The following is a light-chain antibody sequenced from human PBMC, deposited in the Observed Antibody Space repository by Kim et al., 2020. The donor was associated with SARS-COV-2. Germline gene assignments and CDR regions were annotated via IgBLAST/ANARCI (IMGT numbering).Light chain of an antibody. Sequence: VSPGERATLPCRASQSVSINLAWYQQKPGQAPRLLIYGSSTRATGIPARFSGGGSGTEFSLTISSLQSEDFAVYYCQQCNDWPITFGQGTRLEIK. CDR2: GSS. J-gene: IGKJ5*01. CDR1: QSVSIN. CDR3: QQCNDWPIT. V-gene: IGKV3-15*01.